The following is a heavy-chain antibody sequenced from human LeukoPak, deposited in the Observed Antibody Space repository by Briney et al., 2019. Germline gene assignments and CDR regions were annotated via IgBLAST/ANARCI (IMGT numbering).Heavy chain of an antibody. Sequence: SETLSLTCTVSGGSISSSSYYWGWIRQPPGKGLEWIGSIYYSGSTYYNPSLKSRVTISVKTSKNQFSLKLSSVTAADTAIYYCARVTGYMIEDYFDYWGQGTLVTVSS. D-gene: IGHD3-22*01. CDR3: ARVTGYMIEDYFDY. CDR2: IYYSGST. V-gene: IGHV4-39*07. CDR1: GGSISSSSYY. J-gene: IGHJ4*02.